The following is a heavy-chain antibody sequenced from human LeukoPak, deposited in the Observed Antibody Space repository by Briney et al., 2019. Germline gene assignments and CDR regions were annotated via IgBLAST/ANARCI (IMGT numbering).Heavy chain of an antibody. J-gene: IGHJ4*02. CDR2: IYTRGTT. Sequence: SETLSLTCTVSGASTTSHYWSWIRQPAGKGLEWIGRIYTRGTTDCNPSLKSRVIISVDTSKNQFSLQLSSVTAADTAIYYCARSRNLDYWGQGTLVTVSS. CDR1: GASTTSHY. V-gene: IGHV4-4*07. CDR3: ARSRNLDY.